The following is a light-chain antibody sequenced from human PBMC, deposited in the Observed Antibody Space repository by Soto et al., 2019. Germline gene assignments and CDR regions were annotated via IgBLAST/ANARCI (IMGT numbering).Light chain of an antibody. V-gene: IGKV2-30*01. J-gene: IGKJ1*01. CDR3: MQATHWPWT. CDR1: QSLVSSNGNTF. CDR2: KVS. Sequence: DVVMTQSPLSLPVTLGQPASISCRSSQSLVSSNGNTFLIWFQQRPGQSPRRLIYKVSNRDSAGPDRCTGSGSGTDFTLEISRVEAEEVGVYYCMQATHWPWTFGQGTKVEIK.